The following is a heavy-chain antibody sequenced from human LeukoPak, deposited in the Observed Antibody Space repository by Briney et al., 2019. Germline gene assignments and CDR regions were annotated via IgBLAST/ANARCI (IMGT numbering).Heavy chain of an antibody. V-gene: IGHV3-74*01. Sequence: PGGSLRLSCAASGFTFSTYWMHWVRQAPGKGLVWVSRVNGDGSSTNYADSVKGRFTISRDNAKNTLYLQMNSLRAEDTAVYYCAKDTADYDFWRGGDYWGQGTLVTVSS. CDR2: VNGDGSST. D-gene: IGHD3-3*01. CDR3: AKDTADYDFWRGGDY. J-gene: IGHJ4*02. CDR1: GFTFSTYW.